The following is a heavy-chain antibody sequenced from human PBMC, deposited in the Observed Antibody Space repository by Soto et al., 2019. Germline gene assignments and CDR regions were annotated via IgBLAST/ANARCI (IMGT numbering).Heavy chain of an antibody. V-gene: IGHV4-4*02. CDR2: ISHSGIT. Sequence: QVQLQESGPGLVRPSGALSVTCAVSGDSISRSHWWRWVRQSPGKGLEGIGEISHSGITNYNPSLKSRVTISGDKSKNQLSLKVTSVTAADTAVYYFARGRYYRSGCDHWGQGTLVSVSS. J-gene: IGHJ4*02. CDR3: ARGRYYRSGCDH. CDR1: GDSISRSHW. D-gene: IGHD3-22*01.